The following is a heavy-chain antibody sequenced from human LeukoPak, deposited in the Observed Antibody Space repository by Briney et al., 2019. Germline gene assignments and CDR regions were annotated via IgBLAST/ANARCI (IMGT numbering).Heavy chain of an antibody. D-gene: IGHD5-18*01. J-gene: IGHJ4*02. CDR3: AKLGDLDTAMVFES. CDR1: GFNFSGSV. CDR2: IRSKANSYAT. V-gene: IGHV3-73*01. Sequence: GGSLRLSCAASGFNFSGSVVHWVRQASGKGLEWVGRIRSKANSYATGYGVSVKGRFTISRDDSKNTVCLQMSSLRTEDTAVYYCAKLGDLDTAMVFESWGQGTLVTVSS.